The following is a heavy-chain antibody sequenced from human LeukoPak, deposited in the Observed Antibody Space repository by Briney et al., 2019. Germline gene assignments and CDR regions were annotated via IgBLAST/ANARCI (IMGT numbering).Heavy chain of an antibody. J-gene: IGHJ6*02. CDR2: ISWNSGSI. CDR1: GFTFDDYA. Sequence: GRSLRLSCAASGFTFDDYAMHWVRQAPGKGLEWVSGISWNSGSIGYADSVKGRFTISRDNAKNSLYLQMNSLRAEDTALYYCAKDQGRNYYYGMDVWGQGTTVTVSS. D-gene: IGHD3-10*01. CDR3: AKDQGRNYYYGMDV. V-gene: IGHV3-9*01.